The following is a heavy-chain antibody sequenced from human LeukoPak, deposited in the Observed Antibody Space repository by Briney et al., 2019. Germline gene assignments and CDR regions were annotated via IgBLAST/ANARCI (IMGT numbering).Heavy chain of an antibody. CDR2: IYTSGST. Sequence: SETLSLTCTVSGGSISSGSYYWSWIRQPAGKGLEWIGRIYTSGSTNYNPSLKSRVTISVDTSKNQFSLKLSSVTAAHTAVYYCAGINGDFWSGYSDRVDYWGQGTLVTVSS. CDR3: AGINGDFWSGYSDRVDY. D-gene: IGHD3-3*01. J-gene: IGHJ4*02. CDR1: GGSISSGSYY. V-gene: IGHV4-61*02.